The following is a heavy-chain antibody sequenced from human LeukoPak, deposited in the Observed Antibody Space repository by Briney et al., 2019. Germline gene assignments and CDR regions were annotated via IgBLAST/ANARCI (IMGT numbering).Heavy chain of an antibody. V-gene: IGHV3-48*04. J-gene: IGHJ4*02. Sequence: GGSLRLSCAASGFTFSSYSMNWVRQAPRKGLEWVSYISSSSSTIYYADSVKGRFTISRDNAKNSLYLQMNSLRGEDTAVYYCARDTRGESDYWGQGTLVTVSS. CDR1: GFTFSSYS. CDR2: ISSSSSTI. D-gene: IGHD2-2*01. CDR3: ARDTRGESDY.